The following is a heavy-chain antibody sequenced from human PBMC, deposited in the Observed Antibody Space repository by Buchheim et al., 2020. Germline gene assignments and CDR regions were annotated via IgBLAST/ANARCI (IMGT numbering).Heavy chain of an antibody. J-gene: IGHJ6*02. CDR1: GYTFTGYY. V-gene: IGHV1-2*02. D-gene: IGHD2-8*01. CDR2: INPNSGGT. CDR3: ARDILARYCTNGVCYPRFYYYYGMDV. Sequence: QVQLVQSGAEVKKPGASVKVSCKASGYTFTGYYMHWVRQAPGQGLEWMGWINPNSGGTNYAQKFQGRVTMTRDTSISTAYMEPSRLRSDDTAVYYCARDILARYCTNGVCYPRFYYYYGMDVWGQGTT.